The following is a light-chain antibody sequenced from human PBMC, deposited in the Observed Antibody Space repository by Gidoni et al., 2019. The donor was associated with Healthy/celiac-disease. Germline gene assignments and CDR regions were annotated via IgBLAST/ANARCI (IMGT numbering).Light chain of an antibody. CDR1: QSVSSY. J-gene: IGKJ4*01. CDR3: QQRSHWPT. CDR2: DAS. V-gene: IGKV3-11*01. Sequence: EIVLTQSPATLSLSPEERATLSCRASQSVSSYLAWYQQKPGQAPRLLIYDASNRATGIPARFSGSGSGTDFTLTISSLEPEDFAVYYCQQRSHWPTFGGGTKVEIK.